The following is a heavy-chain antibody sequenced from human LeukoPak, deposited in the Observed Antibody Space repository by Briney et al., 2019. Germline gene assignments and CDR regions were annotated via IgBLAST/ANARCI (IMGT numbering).Heavy chain of an antibody. D-gene: IGHD6-13*01. CDR3: AKRPAGGFYYSSMDV. Sequence: GGSLRLSCAASGFTFSTYDMHWVRQAPGKGLEWVASMRYDGSNKYYADSAKGRFTVSRDNSKNTLYLQMNSLRAEDTAVYYCAKRPAGGFYYSSMDVWGKRPTDSVSS. J-gene: IGHJ6*03. CDR1: GFTFSTYD. V-gene: IGHV3-30*02. CDR2: MRYDGSNK.